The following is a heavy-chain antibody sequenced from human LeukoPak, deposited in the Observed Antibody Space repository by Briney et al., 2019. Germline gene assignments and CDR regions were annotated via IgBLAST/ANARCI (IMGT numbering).Heavy chain of an antibody. J-gene: IGHJ4*02. CDR2: IIPIFGTA. V-gene: IGHV1-69*13. CDR1: GYTFTSYD. D-gene: IGHD3-22*01. CDR3: ATRFYYYDSRALPY. Sequence: GASVKVSCKASGYTFTSYDINWVRQATGQGLEWMGGIIPIFGTANYAQKFQGRVTITADESTSTAYMELSSLRSEDTAVYYCATRFYYYDSRALPYWGQGTLVTVSS.